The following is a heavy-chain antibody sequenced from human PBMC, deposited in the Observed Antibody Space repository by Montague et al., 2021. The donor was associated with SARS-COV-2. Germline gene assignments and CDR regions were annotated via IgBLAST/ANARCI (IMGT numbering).Heavy chain of an antibody. J-gene: IGHJ2*01. CDR1: GGSISSGTYY. Sequence: SETLSLTCTVSGGSISSGTYYWGRARQRPGKGLAWIGSLNYSWKTYYNPSLKSRVTISVDTPKNHFSLKVTSVTAADTAVYYCARRAQWQLSWFFHLWGRGTLVSVAS. CDR2: LNYSWKT. CDR3: ARRAQWQLSWFFHL. D-gene: IGHD6-19*01. V-gene: IGHV4-39*02.